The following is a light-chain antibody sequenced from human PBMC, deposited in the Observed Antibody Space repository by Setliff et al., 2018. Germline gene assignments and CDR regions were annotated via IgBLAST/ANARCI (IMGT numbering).Light chain of an antibody. CDR1: SSDVGSYDL. Sequence: QSALAQPASVSGSPGQSITISCSGTSSDVGSYDLVSWYQQHPGKAPKIIIYAVSDRPSGVSNRFSGSKSGNTASLTISGLQTEDEADYYCNAYTSGSTYVFGTGTKVTVL. V-gene: IGLV2-14*03. CDR2: AVS. CDR3: NAYTSGSTYV. J-gene: IGLJ1*01.